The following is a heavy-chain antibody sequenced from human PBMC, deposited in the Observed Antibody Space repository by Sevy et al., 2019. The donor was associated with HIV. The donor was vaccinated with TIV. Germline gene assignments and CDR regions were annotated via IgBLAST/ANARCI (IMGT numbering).Heavy chain of an antibody. CDR3: AGQGPRYDTFT. CDR1: RLAFDTFS. CDR2: ISNRGTFI. D-gene: IGHD3-9*01. Sequence: GGSLRLSCVASRLAFDTFSMNWVRQAPGRGLEWVASISNRGTFISYADSVRGRFTISRDNAGNSLYLQMDTLRVEDTGLYYCAGQGPRYDTFTRGQGTLVTVSS. J-gene: IGHJ4*02. V-gene: IGHV3-21*01.